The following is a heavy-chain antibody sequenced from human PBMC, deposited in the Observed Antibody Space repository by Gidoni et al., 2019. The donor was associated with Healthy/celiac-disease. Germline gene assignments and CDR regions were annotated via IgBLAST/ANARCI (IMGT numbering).Heavy chain of an antibody. J-gene: IGHJ4*02. Sequence: QVTLKESGPVLVKPTETLTLPCTVSGFSLSTARMGVCWIRQPPGKALEWLAHIFSNDEKSYSTPLKSRLTISKDTSKSQVVLTMTNMDPVDTATYYCARIVEGYSGSYYDYWGQGTLVTVSS. CDR1: GFSLSTARMG. V-gene: IGHV2-26*01. CDR3: ARIVEGYSGSYYDY. CDR2: IFSNDEK. D-gene: IGHD1-26*01.